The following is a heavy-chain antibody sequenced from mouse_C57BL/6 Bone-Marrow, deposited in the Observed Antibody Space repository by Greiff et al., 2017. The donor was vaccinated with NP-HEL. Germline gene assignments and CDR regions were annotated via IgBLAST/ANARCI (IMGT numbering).Heavy chain of an antibody. CDR2: IDPSDSYT. D-gene: IGHD1-1*01. V-gene: IGHV1-69*01. J-gene: IGHJ1*03. Sequence: QVQLQQPGAELVMPGASVKLSCKASGYTFTSYWMHWVKQRPGQGLEWIGEIDPSDSYTNYNQKFKGKSTLTVDKSSSTAYMQLSSLTSEDSAVYYCARLPFIPTVVASRYFDVWGTGTTVTVSS. CDR1: GYTFTSYW. CDR3: ARLPFIPTVVASRYFDV.